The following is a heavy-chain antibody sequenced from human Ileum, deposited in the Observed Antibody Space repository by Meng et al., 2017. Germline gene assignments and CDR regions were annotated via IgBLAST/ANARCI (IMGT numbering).Heavy chain of an antibody. CDR2: TCHDGGNK. CDR1: GFTFSNYG. V-gene: IGHV3-33*01. CDR3: TRSLGYSGNDYLYYYGVDV. J-gene: IGHJ6*02. D-gene: IGHD5-12*01. Sequence: GGSLRLSCAASGFTFSNYGMNWVRQVPGKGLEWVAMTCHDGGNKNYADSVEGRFSISGDNSKNTLYLQMNSLRAEDTAVYYCTRSLGYSGNDYLYYYGVDVWGQGTTVTVSS.